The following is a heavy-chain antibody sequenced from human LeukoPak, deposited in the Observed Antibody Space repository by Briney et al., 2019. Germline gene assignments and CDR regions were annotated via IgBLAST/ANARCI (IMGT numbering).Heavy chain of an antibody. J-gene: IGHJ3*01. D-gene: IGHD1-1*01. CDR2: IIPVFGTT. CDR1: GGTFIDYG. CDR3: ARTIETGTAFSEAAGFEF. Sequence: GASVNVSCKASGGTFIDYGVTWVRQAPGQGLDWVGVIIPVFGTTNHAQKFQGRVTITADKSTSIGYMELSSLRSEDTAVYYCARTIETGTAFSEAAGFEFWGQGTMVTVSS. V-gene: IGHV1-69*06.